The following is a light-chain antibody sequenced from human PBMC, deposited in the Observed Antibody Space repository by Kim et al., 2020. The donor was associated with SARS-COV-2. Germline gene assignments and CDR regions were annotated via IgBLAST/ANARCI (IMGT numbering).Light chain of an antibody. CDR1: SLRSYY. V-gene: IGLV3-19*01. CDR3: NSRDSSGTHRV. J-gene: IGLJ3*02. Sequence: SSELTQDPAVSVALGQTVRITCQGDSLRSYYASWYQQKPGQAPVLVIYSKNNRPSGIPDRFSGSSSGNTASLTITGAQAEDEADYYCNSRDSSGTHRVFGGGTKLTVL. CDR2: SKN.